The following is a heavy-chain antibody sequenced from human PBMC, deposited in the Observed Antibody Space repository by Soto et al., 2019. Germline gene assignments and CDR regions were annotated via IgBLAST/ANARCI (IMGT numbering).Heavy chain of an antibody. J-gene: IGHJ4*02. CDR3: ARGYSSGWYGGY. CDR1: GGSFSGYY. V-gene: IGHV4-34*01. CDR2: INHSGST. Sequence: QVQLQQWGAGMLQPSETLSLTCAVYGGSFSGYYWSWIRQPPGKGLEWIGEINHSGSTNYNPSLKSRVTISVDTSKNQFSLKLSSVTAADTAVYYCARGYSSGWYGGYWGQGTLVTVSS. D-gene: IGHD6-19*01.